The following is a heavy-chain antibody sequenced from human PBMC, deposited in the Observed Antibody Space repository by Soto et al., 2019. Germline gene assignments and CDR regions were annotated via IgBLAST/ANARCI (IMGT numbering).Heavy chain of an antibody. Sequence: SETLSLTCTVSGGSISGHYWIWIRQSPGKGLEWIGYIFYTGSTNYNPSLKSRVTLSVDTSKNQFSLRLSSVTAADTAVYYCARVGSSGWSPDYWGQGTLVTAPQ. CDR2: IFYTGST. CDR3: ARVGSSGWSPDY. J-gene: IGHJ4*02. D-gene: IGHD6-19*01. CDR1: GGSISGHY. V-gene: IGHV4-59*11.